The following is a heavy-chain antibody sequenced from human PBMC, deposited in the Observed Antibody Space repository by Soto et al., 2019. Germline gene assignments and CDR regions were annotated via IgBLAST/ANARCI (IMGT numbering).Heavy chain of an antibody. Sequence: ASETLSLTCAVSGGSISSSNWWSWVRQAPGKGLEWVSAISGSGGSTYYADSVKGRFTISRDNSKNTLYLQMNTLRAEDTAIYYCARSSTTVITEVLVYWGQGTLVTVSS. D-gene: IGHD4-17*01. CDR2: ISGSGGST. CDR1: GGSISSSN. V-gene: IGHV3-23*01. CDR3: ARSSTTVITEVLVY. J-gene: IGHJ4*02.